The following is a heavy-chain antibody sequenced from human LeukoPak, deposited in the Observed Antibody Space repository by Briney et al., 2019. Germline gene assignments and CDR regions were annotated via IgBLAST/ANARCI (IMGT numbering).Heavy chain of an antibody. D-gene: IGHD4-17*01. J-gene: IGHJ1*01. CDR1: GFTFSSYA. Sequence: GGSLRLSCAASGFTFSSYAMHWVRQAPGKGLEWVAVISYDGSNKYYADSVKGRFTISRDNSKNTLYLQMNSLRAEDTAVYYCARDSPWGAATVTIEYFQHWGQGTLVTVSS. CDR3: ARDSPWGAATVTIEYFQH. V-gene: IGHV3-30-3*01. CDR2: ISYDGSNK.